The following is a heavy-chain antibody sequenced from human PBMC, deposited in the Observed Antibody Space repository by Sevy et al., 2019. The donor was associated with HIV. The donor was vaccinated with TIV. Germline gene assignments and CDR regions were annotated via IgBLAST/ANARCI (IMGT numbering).Heavy chain of an antibody. V-gene: IGHV3-7*01. CDR2: INQDGSQK. CDR3: AREFDGGPDY. CDR1: GFTFSTYW. D-gene: IGHD3-9*01. Sequence: GGSLRLSCGASGFTFSTYWMSWVRQAPGKGLEWVANINQDGSQKYYVDSVKGRFTISKDNPKNSLYLQMSSLRAEDTAVYYCAREFDGGPDYWGQGTLVTVSS. J-gene: IGHJ4*02.